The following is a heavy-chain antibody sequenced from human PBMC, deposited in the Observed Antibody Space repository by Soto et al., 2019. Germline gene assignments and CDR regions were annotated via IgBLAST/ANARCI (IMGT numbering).Heavy chain of an antibody. V-gene: IGHV4-59*08. CDR2: IYYSGST. CDR1: GGSISSYY. D-gene: IGHD6-19*01. Sequence: SETLSLTCTVSGGSISSYYWSWIRQPPGKGLEWIGYIYYSGSTNYNPSLKSRVTISVDTSKNQFSLKLSSVTAADTAVYYCARVHSSGWYYHYFDYWGQGTLVTVSS. CDR3: ARVHSSGWYYHYFDY. J-gene: IGHJ4*02.